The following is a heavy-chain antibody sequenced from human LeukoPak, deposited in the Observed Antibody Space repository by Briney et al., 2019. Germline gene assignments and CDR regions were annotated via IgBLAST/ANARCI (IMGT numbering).Heavy chain of an antibody. V-gene: IGHV3-48*03. CDR3: ARTGYLHFDY. CDR1: GFTFSSYE. CDR2: ISSSGSTI. Sequence: GGSLRLSCAATGFTFSSYEMNWVRQAPGKGLEWVSYISSSGSTIYYADSVKGRFTISRDNAKNSLYLQMNSLRAEDTAVYYCARTGYLHFDYWGQGTLVTVSS. D-gene: IGHD3-9*01. J-gene: IGHJ4*02.